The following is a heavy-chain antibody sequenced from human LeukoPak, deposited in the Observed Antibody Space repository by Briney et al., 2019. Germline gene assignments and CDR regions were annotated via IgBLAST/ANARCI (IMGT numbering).Heavy chain of an antibody. CDR2: ISSSSSYI. V-gene: IGHV3-21*01. D-gene: IGHD5-18*01. J-gene: IGHJ4*02. CDR3: ARDRDTAMVTSGFSDY. Sequence: GGSLRLSCAASGFTFSSYSMNWVRQAPGKGLEWVSSISSSSSYIYYADSVKGRFTISRDNAKNPLYLQMNSLRAEDTAVYYCARDRDTAMVTSGFSDYWGQGTLVTVSS. CDR1: GFTFSSYS.